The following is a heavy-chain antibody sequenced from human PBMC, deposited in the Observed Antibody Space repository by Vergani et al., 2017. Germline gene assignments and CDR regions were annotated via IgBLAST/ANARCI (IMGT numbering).Heavy chain of an antibody. J-gene: IGHJ3*02. CDR1: GGSISSGSYY. D-gene: IGHD3-3*01. CDR3: ARDRFPLDFWSGYDAFDI. V-gene: IGHV4-61*02. CDR2: IYTSGST. Sequence: QVQLQESGPGLVKPSQTLSLTCTVSGGSISSGSYYWSWIRQPAGKGLEWIGRIYTSGSTNYNPSLKSRVTISVDTSKNQFSLKLSSVTAADTAVYYCARDRFPLDFWSGYDAFDIWGQGTMVTVSS.